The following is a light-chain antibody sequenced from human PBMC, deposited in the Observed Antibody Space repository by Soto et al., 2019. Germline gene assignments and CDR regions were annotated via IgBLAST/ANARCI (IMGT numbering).Light chain of an antibody. V-gene: IGKV3-20*01. Sequence: EIVLTQSPGTLSLSPGDRATLSCWASQGLTSSYLAWYQQKPGQAPRLLIYGASSRATGIPDRFSGSGSGTDFTLTISRLEPEDFAVYYCQHYISSPPTWTFDQGTKVEIK. CDR2: GAS. CDR3: QHYISSPPTWT. J-gene: IGKJ1*01. CDR1: QGLTSSY.